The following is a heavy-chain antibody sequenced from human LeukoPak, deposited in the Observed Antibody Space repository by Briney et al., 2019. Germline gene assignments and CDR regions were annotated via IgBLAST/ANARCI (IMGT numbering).Heavy chain of an antibody. J-gene: IGHJ3*02. CDR3: ARFDYVWEPHGMDAFDI. V-gene: IGHV4-38-2*01. Sequence: TSETLSLTCGVSGYSIRNGYSWDWIRQTPGKGLEWIGSINHGGSTTYNPSLRSRVTISLVTSKNAFSLRLRSVTAADTAVYYCARFDYVWEPHGMDAFDIWGHGTMVTVSS. CDR1: GYSIRNGYS. CDR2: INHGGST. D-gene: IGHD3-16*01.